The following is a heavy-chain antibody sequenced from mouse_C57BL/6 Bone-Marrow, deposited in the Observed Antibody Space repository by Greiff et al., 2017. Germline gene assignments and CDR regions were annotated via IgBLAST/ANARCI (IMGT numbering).Heavy chain of an antibody. CDR3: AREGITTVVAPLDFDV. CDR2: IDPSDSYT. D-gene: IGHD1-1*01. V-gene: IGHV1-50*01. Sequence: QVHVKQPGAELVKPGASVKLSCKASGYTFTSYWMQWVKQRPGQGLEWIGEIDPSDSYTNYNQKFKGKATLTVDTSSSTAYMQLSSLTSEDSAVYYCAREGITTVVAPLDFDVWGTGTTVTVSS. J-gene: IGHJ1*03. CDR1: GYTFTSYW.